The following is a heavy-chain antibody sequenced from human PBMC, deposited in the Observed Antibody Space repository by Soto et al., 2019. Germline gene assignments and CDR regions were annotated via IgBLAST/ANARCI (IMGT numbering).Heavy chain of an antibody. CDR3: ATLVVPAAVYNWFDP. J-gene: IGHJ5*02. D-gene: IGHD2-2*01. CDR1: GGSISSGGYY. Sequence: SETRSLTCTVSGGSISSGGYYGSWIGQHPGKGLEWIGYIYYSGSTYYNPSPKSRVTISVDTSKNQFSLKLSSVTAADTAVYYCATLVVPAAVYNWFDPWGQGTLVTVSS. V-gene: IGHV4-31*03. CDR2: IYYSGST.